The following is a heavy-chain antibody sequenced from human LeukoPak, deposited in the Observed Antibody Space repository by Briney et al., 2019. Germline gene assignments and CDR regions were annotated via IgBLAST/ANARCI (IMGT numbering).Heavy chain of an antibody. J-gene: IGHJ5*02. D-gene: IGHD3-10*01. V-gene: IGHV4-59*01. Sequence: SETLSLTCTVSGGSISSYYWSWIRQPPGKGLEWIGYIYYSGSTNYNPSLKSRVTISVDTSKNQFSLKLSSVTAADTAVYYCAGNEMAAVRGIILWWFDPWGQGTLVTVSS. CDR1: GGSISSYY. CDR2: IYYSGST. CDR3: AGNEMAAVRGIILWWFDP.